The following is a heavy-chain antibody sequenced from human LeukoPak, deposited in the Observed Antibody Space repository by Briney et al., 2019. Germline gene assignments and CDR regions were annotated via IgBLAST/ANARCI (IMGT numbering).Heavy chain of an antibody. V-gene: IGHV1-46*01. CDR2: INPSRGST. D-gene: IGHD2-8*02. CDR3: VRRLMQFTGIAY. J-gene: IGHJ4*02. CDR1: GYTFTTSH. Sequence: ASVKISCKASGYTFTTSHMHWMRQAHGQGLEWMGTINPSRGSTNYAQQFQGRVSMTRDFSMSTVYMELSSLRSEDTAVYYCVRRLMQFTGIAYWGKGTLVTVSS.